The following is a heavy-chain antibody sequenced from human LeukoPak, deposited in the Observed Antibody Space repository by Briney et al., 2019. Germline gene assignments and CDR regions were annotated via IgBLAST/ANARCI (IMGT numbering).Heavy chain of an antibody. J-gene: IGHJ6*02. Sequence: GGSLRLSCAASGFTVSSNYMSWVRQAPGKGLEWVSIIYSGGSTYYADSVKGRFTISRENAKNSLYLQMNSLRAGDTAVYYCARGMSYDSSVNYYYGMDVWGQGTTVTVSS. CDR1: GFTVSSNY. V-gene: IGHV3-53*01. D-gene: IGHD3-22*01. CDR2: IYSGGST. CDR3: ARGMSYDSSVNYYYGMDV.